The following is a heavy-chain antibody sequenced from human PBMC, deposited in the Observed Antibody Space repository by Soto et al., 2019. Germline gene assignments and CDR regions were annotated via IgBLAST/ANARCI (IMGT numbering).Heavy chain of an antibody. Sequence: PGGSLRLSCAASGFTFNSYAMHWVRQAPGKGLEWVAVISYDGSNKYYADSVKGRFTISRDNSKNTLYLQMNSLRAEDTAVYYCARATYYFDSTGPKIGYFDYWGQGTLVTV. J-gene: IGHJ4*02. CDR3: ARATYYFDSTGPKIGYFDY. CDR2: ISYDGSNK. CDR1: GFTFNSYA. V-gene: IGHV3-30-3*01. D-gene: IGHD3-22*01.